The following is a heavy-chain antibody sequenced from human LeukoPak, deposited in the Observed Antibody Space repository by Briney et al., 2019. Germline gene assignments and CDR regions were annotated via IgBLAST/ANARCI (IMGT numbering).Heavy chain of an antibody. CDR2: IYYSGST. CDR3: ARLGQGLWFGESLFDY. CDR1: GGSISSSSYY. J-gene: IGHJ4*02. D-gene: IGHD3-10*01. V-gene: IGHV4-39*07. Sequence: PSETLSLTCTVSGGSISSSSYYWGWIRQPPGKGLEWIGSIYYSGSTYYNPSLKSRVTISVDTSKNQFSLKLGSVTAADTAVYYCARLGQGLWFGESLFDYWGQGTLVTVSS.